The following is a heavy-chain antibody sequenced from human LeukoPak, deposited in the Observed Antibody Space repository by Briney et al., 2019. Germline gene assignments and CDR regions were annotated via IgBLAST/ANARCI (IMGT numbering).Heavy chain of an antibody. D-gene: IGHD3-22*01. J-gene: IGHJ2*01. CDR3: ARDFYYYDSSGSLWYFDL. V-gene: IGHV4-61*01. CDR2: IYHSGST. Sequence: SETLSLTCTVSGGSISSSSYYWGWIRQPPGKGLEWIGYIYHSGSTNYNPSLKSRVTISVDTSKNQFSLKLSSVTAADTAVYYCARDFYYYDSSGSLWYFDLWGRGTLVTVSS. CDR1: GGSISSSSYY.